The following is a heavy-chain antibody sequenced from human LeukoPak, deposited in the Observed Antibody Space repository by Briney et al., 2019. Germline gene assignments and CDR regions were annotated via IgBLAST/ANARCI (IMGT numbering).Heavy chain of an antibody. V-gene: IGHV3-13*04. CDR3: ARGGGGGDIGDCSGGSCYWWYFDL. CDR2: IGTAGDT. CDR1: GFTFSNYD. Sequence: GGSLRLSCAAPGFTFSNYDMHWVRQAAGXGLEWVSGIGTAGDTYYPDSVKGRFTISRENAKNSLYLQMNSLRAGDTAVYYCARGGGGGDIGDCSGGSCYWWYFDLWGRGTLVTVSS. D-gene: IGHD2-15*01. J-gene: IGHJ2*01.